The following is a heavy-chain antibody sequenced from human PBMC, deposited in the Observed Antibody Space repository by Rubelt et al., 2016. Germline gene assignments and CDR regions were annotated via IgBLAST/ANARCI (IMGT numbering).Heavy chain of an antibody. CDR1: TFTNYG. CDR3: ATGHSYVPYFDY. CDR2: ISAYSGNA. Sequence: TFTNYGISWVRQAPGQGLEWMGWISAYSGNANYAQKLQGRVTMTTDTSTSTAYLELRSLRSDDTAVQYCATGHSYVPYFDYWGQGTLVTVSS. V-gene: IGHV1-18*01. J-gene: IGHJ4*02. D-gene: IGHD5-18*01.